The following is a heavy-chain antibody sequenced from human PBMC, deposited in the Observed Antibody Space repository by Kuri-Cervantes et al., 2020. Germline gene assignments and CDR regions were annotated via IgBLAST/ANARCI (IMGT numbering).Heavy chain of an antibody. CDR3: ARMGAGTTSRSNYYDY. CDR2: IDWDDDK. Sequence: TLSLTCAVSGGSISNNEWLSWVRQPPGKALEWLALIDWDDDKYYSTSLKTRLTISKDTSKNQVILSMTNMDPADTATYFCARMGAGTTSRSNYYDYWGQGTLVTVSS. CDR1: GGSISNNEW. D-gene: IGHD1/OR15-1a*01. J-gene: IGHJ4*02. V-gene: IGHV2-70*18.